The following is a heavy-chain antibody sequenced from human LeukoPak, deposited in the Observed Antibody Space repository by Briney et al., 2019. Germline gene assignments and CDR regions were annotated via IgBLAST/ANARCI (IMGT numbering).Heavy chain of an antibody. Sequence: SGTLSLTCAVSGDSISSSNWWSWVRQPPGKGLEWIGSIYYSGSTYYNPSLKSRVTISVDTSKNQFSLKLSSVTAADTAVYYCARADTAMVWAWGQGTLVTVSS. CDR1: GDSISSSNW. CDR2: IYYSGST. J-gene: IGHJ5*02. D-gene: IGHD5-18*01. V-gene: IGHV4-4*02. CDR3: ARADTAMVWA.